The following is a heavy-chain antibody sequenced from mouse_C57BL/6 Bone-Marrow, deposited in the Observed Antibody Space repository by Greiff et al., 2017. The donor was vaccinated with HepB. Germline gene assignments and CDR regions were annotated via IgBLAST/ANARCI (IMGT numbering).Heavy chain of an antibody. CDR2: IRNKANNHAT. Sequence: EVKLMESGGGLVQPGGSMKLSCAASGFTFSDAWMDWVRQSPEKGLEWVAEIRNKANNHATYYAESVKGRFTISRDDSKSSVYLQMNSLRAEDTGIYYCTRPPFITTVLYWYFDVWGTGTSVTVSS. CDR1: GFTFSDAW. J-gene: IGHJ1*03. V-gene: IGHV6-6*01. D-gene: IGHD1-1*01. CDR3: TRPPFITTVLYWYFDV.